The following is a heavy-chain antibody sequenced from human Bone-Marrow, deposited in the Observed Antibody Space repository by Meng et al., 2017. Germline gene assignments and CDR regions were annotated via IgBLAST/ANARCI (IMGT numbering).Heavy chain of an antibody. Sequence: SETLSLTCAVYGGSFSGYYWSWIRQPPGKGLEWIGEINHSGSTNYNPSLKSRVTISVDTSKNQFSLKLSSVTAADTAVYYCASRVDSSGYYPERYYGMDVWGQGTTVTVSS. V-gene: IGHV4-34*01. CDR2: INHSGST. J-gene: IGHJ6*02. CDR1: GGSFSGYY. D-gene: IGHD3-22*01. CDR3: ASRVDSSGYYPERYYGMDV.